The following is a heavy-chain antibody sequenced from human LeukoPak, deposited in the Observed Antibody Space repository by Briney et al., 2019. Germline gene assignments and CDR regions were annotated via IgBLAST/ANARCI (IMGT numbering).Heavy chain of an antibody. Sequence: ASVKVSCKASGGTFSSYAISWVRQAPGQGLEWMGGIIPIFGTANYAQKFQGRVTITADESTSTAYMELSSLRSEDTAVYYCARGDLLLLNYGMDVWGQGTTVTVSS. D-gene: IGHD2-15*01. CDR1: GGTFSSYA. J-gene: IGHJ6*02. CDR3: ARGDLLLLNYGMDV. CDR2: IIPIFGTA. V-gene: IGHV1-69*13.